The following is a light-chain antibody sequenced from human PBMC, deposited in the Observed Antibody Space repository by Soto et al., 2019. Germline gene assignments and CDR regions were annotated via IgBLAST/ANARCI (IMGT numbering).Light chain of an antibody. CDR2: EVS. CDR1: SSDVGGYNY. Sequence: QSVLTQPASVSGSPGQPITISCTGTSSDVGGYNYVSWYQQHPGKAPKLMIYEVSNWPSGVSNRFSASKSGNTASLTISGLQAEDEADYYCSSYTNSGYVFGTGTKLTVL. J-gene: IGLJ1*01. CDR3: SSYTNSGYV. V-gene: IGLV2-14*01.